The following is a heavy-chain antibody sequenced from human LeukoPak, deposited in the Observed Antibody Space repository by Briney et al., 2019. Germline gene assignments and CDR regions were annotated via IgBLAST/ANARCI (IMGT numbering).Heavy chain of an antibody. D-gene: IGHD4-17*01. Sequence: PSQTLSLTCTVSGGSISSGDYYWSWIRQPPGMGLEGFGYLYYTGSTYYNPSLKSRVTISADTSKNQFSLKLSSVTAADTAVYYCARGSGDYSWFDPWGQGTLVTVSS. V-gene: IGHV4-30-4*01. J-gene: IGHJ5*02. CDR2: LYYTGST. CDR1: GGSISSGDYY. CDR3: ARGSGDYSWFDP.